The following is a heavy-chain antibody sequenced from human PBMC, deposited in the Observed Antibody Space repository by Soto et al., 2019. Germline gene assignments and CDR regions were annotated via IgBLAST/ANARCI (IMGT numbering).Heavy chain of an antibody. Sequence: PSETLSLTCAISGGSSSSHSKSWVRQPPGKGLEWIGEIHHDGSTNYNPSLKSRVTIPGDTSKNHFSLELSSVTAADTAVYYCATYDVGTIIQDYWGQGTLVTVSS. V-gene: IGHV4-34*01. J-gene: IGHJ4*02. CDR2: IHHDGST. CDR3: ATYDVGTIIQDY. CDR1: GGSSSSHS. D-gene: IGHD2-21*02.